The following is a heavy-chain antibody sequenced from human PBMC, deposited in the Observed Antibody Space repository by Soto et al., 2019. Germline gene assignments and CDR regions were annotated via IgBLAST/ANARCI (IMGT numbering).Heavy chain of an antibody. CDR3: ARAEAAGTPDRRVGYFDL. D-gene: IGHD6-13*01. CDR1: GGSVSSGSYY. CDR2: IYYSGST. J-gene: IGHJ2*01. Sequence: SETLSLTCTVSGGSVSSGSYYWSWIRQPPGKGLEWIGYIYYSGSTNYNPSLKSRVTISVDTSKNQFYLKLSSVTAADTAVYYCARAEAAGTPDRRVGYFDLWGRGTLVTVSS. V-gene: IGHV4-61*01.